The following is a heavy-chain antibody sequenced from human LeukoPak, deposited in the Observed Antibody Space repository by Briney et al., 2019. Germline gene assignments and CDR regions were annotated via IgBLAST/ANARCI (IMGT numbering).Heavy chain of an antibody. CDR1: GYTFTSYG. J-gene: IGHJ4*02. CDR3: ARGIGRRTSLLGNY. CDR2: MNPNSGNT. V-gene: IGHV1-8*02. D-gene: IGHD7-27*01. Sequence: ASVKVSCKASGYTFTSYGISWVRQAPGQGLEWMGWMNPNSGNTGYAQKFQGRVTMTRNTSISTAYMELSSLRSEDTAVYYCARGIGRRTSLLGNYWGQGTLVTVSS.